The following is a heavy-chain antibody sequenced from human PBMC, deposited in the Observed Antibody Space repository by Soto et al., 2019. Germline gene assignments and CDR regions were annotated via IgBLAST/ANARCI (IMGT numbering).Heavy chain of an antibody. Sequence: SETLSLTCTVSGGSISSGGYYWSWIRQHPGKGLEWIGYIYYSGSTYYNPSLKSRVTISVDASKNQFSLKLSSVTAADTAVYYCGFGRFPSPVFDIWGQGTMVTVS. J-gene: IGHJ3*02. V-gene: IGHV4-31*03. CDR3: GFGRFPSPVFDI. D-gene: IGHD3-10*01. CDR1: GGSISSGGYY. CDR2: IYYSGST.